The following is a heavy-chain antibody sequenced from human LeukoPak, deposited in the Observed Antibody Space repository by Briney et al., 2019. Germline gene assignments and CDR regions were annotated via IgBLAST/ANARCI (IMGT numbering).Heavy chain of an antibody. CDR3: ARDPSGGEVNWFDP. J-gene: IGHJ5*02. Sequence: PSEALSLTCTVSGGSISSSSYYWGWIRQPPGKGLEWIGSIYYSGSTYYNPSLKSRVTISVDTSKNQFSLKLSSVTAADTAVYYCARDPSGGEVNWFDPWGQGTLVTVSS. CDR1: GGSISSSSYY. CDR2: IYYSGST. V-gene: IGHV4-39*07. D-gene: IGHD2-15*01.